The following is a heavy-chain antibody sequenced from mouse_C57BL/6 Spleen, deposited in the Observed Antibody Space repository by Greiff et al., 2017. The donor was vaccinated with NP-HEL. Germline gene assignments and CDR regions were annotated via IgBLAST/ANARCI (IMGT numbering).Heavy chain of an antibody. CDR1: GYAFSSSW. Sequence: QVQLQQSGPELVKPGASVQISCKASGYAFSSSWMNWVKQRPGKGLEWIGRIYPGDGDTNYNGKFKGKATLTADKSSSTAYMQLSSLTSEDSAVYFCARPSTTVVAYYAMDYWGQGTSVTVSS. CDR2: IYPGDGDT. CDR3: ARPSTTVVAYYAMDY. D-gene: IGHD1-1*01. J-gene: IGHJ4*01. V-gene: IGHV1-82*01.